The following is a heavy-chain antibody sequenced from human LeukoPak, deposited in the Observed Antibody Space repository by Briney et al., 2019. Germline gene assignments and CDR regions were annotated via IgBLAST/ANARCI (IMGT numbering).Heavy chain of an antibody. Sequence: GGSLRLSCAASGFTFSTYAMNWVRQAPGKGLELVSGISGGGGSTYYADSVKGRFTISRDNSKNTLYLQMNSLGAGDTAIYYCASKFVGYWGQGTLVTVSS. CDR2: ISGGGGST. CDR1: GFTFSTYA. D-gene: IGHD3-16*01. V-gene: IGHV3-23*01. CDR3: ASKFVGY. J-gene: IGHJ4*02.